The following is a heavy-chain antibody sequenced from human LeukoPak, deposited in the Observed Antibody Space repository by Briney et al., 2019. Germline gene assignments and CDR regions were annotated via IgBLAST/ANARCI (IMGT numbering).Heavy chain of an antibody. V-gene: IGHV4-34*01. CDR1: GGSFNNYY. D-gene: IGHD6-19*01. CDR3: ARQIAVAGEWAFDI. J-gene: IGHJ3*02. CDR2: INHSGST. Sequence: SETLSLTCAVYGGSFNNYYWSWIRQPLQPPGKGLEWIGEINHSGSTNYNPSLKSRVTISVDTSKNQFSLKLSSVTAADTALYYCARQIAVAGEWAFDIWGQGTMVTVSS.